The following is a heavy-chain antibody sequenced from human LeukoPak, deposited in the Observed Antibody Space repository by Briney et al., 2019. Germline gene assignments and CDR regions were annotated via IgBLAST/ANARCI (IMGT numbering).Heavy chain of an antibody. CDR3: ARGGVYCSSVSCSVDY. CDR1: GFTFGDYA. CDR2: IRSRPYGGTT. D-gene: IGHD2-2*01. V-gene: IGHV3-49*03. Sequence: GGSLRLSCTASGFTFGDYAMSWFRQAPGKGLEWVGFIRSRPYGGTTENAASVKGRFTISRDDSKSIAYLQMNSLKTEDTAVYYCARGGVYCSSVSCSVDYWGQGILVTVSS. J-gene: IGHJ4*02.